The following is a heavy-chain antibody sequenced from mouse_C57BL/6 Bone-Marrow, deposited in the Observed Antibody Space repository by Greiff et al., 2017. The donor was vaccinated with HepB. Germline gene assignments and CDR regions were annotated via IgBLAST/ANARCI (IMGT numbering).Heavy chain of an antibody. CDR2: IHPNSGSN. Sequence: QVQLQQPGAELVKPGASVKLSCKASGYTFTSYWMHWVKQRPGQGLEWIGMIHPNSGSNNYNEKFKSKATLTVDKSSSTAYMQLSSLTSEDSAVYYCAPFTTVVATRLDYWGQGTSVTVSS. CDR3: APFTTVVATRLDY. CDR1: GYTFTSYW. V-gene: IGHV1-64*01. D-gene: IGHD1-1*01. J-gene: IGHJ4*01.